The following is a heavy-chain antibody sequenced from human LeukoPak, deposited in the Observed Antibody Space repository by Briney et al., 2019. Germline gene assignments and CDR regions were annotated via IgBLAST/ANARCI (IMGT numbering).Heavy chain of an antibody. CDR2: ISSTSTYI. CDR3: ARVQRGEMATFDY. D-gene: IGHD5-24*01. Sequence: GGSLRLSCAASGFIFSGYSMNWVRHAPGKGLEWVSSISSTSTYIHYADSLKGRFTISRDNARNSLYSQINSLRVEDTAVYYCARVQRGEMATFDYWGQGTLVTVSS. J-gene: IGHJ4*02. CDR1: GFIFSGYS. V-gene: IGHV3-21*01.